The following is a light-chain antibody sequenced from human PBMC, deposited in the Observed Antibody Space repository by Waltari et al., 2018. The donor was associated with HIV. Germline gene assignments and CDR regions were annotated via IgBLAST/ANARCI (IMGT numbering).Light chain of an antibody. CDR1: TSNIGSNS. CDR2: SNS. V-gene: IGLV1-44*01. Sequence: QSVLTQSPSASGTPGQRVTISCSGGTSNIGSNSVSCYQQVPGTAPQLFMFSNSLRPSGVPRRFSGSKSGTSASLAISGLQSEDEADYYCATWDDTLDGPVFGGGTRLTVL. J-gene: IGLJ3*02. CDR3: ATWDDTLDGPV.